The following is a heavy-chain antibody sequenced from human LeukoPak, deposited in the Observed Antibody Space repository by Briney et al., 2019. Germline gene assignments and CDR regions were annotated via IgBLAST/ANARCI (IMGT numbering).Heavy chain of an antibody. D-gene: IGHD3-10*01. CDR2: ISGSGGST. Sequence: GASLRLSCAASGFTFSSYAMSWVRQAPGKGLEWVSAISGSGGSTYYADSVKGRFTISRDNSKNTLYLQMNSLRAEDTAVYYCAKGVMVRGVMGYFDYWGQGTLVTVSS. V-gene: IGHV3-23*01. J-gene: IGHJ4*02. CDR1: GFTFSSYA. CDR3: AKGVMVRGVMGYFDY.